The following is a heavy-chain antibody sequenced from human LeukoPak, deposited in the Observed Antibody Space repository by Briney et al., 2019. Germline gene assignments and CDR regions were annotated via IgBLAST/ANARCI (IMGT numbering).Heavy chain of an antibody. CDR3: ARAPYYPDYFDY. J-gene: IGHJ4*02. CDR2: IYYSGSI. Sequence: SETLSLTCTVSGGSISSYYWSWIRQPPGKGLEWIGYIYYSGSINYNPSLKSRVTISVDTSKNQFSLKLSSVTAADTAVYYCARAPYYPDYFDYWGQGTLVTDSS. D-gene: IGHD2-21*01. CDR1: GGSISSYY. V-gene: IGHV4-59*01.